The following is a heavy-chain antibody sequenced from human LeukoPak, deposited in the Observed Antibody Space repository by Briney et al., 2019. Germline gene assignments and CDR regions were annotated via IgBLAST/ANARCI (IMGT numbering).Heavy chain of an antibody. CDR1: GGTFSSYA. V-gene: IGHV1-69*13. D-gene: IGHD6-19*01. CDR3: ARDRSAGSGWSNLDY. Sequence: ASVKVSCKASGGTFSSYAISWVRQAPGQGLEWMGGIIPIFGTASYAQKFQGRVTITADESTSTAYMELSSLRSEDTAVYYCARDRSAGSGWSNLDYWGQGTLVTVSS. J-gene: IGHJ4*02. CDR2: IIPIFGTA.